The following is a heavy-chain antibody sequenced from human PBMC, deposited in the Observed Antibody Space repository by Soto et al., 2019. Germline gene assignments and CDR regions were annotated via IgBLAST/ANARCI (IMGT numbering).Heavy chain of an antibody. CDR2: IYSGGTT. CDR1: GVTISIYD. CDR3: ATGRISRCLDV. V-gene: IGHV4-59*12. J-gene: IGHJ6*02. Sequence: SETLSLSCSVSGVTISIYDLSWIRQPPGKGLEWIGYIYSGGTTSYTPSLKSRATILVDTSKSQFSLRLTSVTATETAVYYCATGRISRCLDVWGQGTTVTVSS.